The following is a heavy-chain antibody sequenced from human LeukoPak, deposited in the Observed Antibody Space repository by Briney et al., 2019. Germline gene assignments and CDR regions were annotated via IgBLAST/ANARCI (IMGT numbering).Heavy chain of an antibody. D-gene: IGHD6-6*01. CDR1: GGSISSGDYY. J-gene: IGHJ5*02. CDR2: IYHSGNP. Sequence: SETLSLTCTVSGGSISSGDYYWSWIRQPPGKGLECIGYIYHSGNPYYNPSLKSRATISVDRSKNQFSLKLNSVTAADTGVYYCTRGPSSSSFGWFDPWGQGTLVTVSS. V-gene: IGHV4-30-2*01. CDR3: TRGPSSSSFGWFDP.